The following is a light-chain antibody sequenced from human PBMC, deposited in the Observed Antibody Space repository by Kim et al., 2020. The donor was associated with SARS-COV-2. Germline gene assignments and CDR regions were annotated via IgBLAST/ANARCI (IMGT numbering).Light chain of an antibody. CDR2: RYD. Sequence: RQTVRLSCNVNSNNSGNESTAWLQQQQGPAPKLLFHRYDNPPPWISERLSASTSGNTASLTITGLQPEDEAAYYCSAWDTSLGAWVFGGGTKLTVL. J-gene: IGLJ3*02. V-gene: IGLV10-54*01. CDR3: SAWDTSLGAWV. CDR1: SNNSGNES.